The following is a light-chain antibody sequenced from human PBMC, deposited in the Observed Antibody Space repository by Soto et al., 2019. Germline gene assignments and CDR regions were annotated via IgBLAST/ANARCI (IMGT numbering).Light chain of an antibody. V-gene: IGKV3-20*01. CDR3: QQYADPPWT. J-gene: IGKJ1*01. Sequence: DTVLTQSPGTLSLSPGERATLSCRASQSVTSTYLAWYQHRPGQAPRLRIYGASTSATRIPHRFSGSGSGTEFALTISRLEPEDVAVYYCQQYADPPWTFGHATKVEI. CDR1: QSVTSTY. CDR2: GAS.